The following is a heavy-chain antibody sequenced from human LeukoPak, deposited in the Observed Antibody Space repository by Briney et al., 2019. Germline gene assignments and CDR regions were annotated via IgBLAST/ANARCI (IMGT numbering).Heavy chain of an antibody. J-gene: IGHJ6*03. CDR1: GFTFSSYG. Sequence: GGSLRLSCAASGFTFSSYGMHWVRQAPGKGLEWVAFIRYDEINKYHADSVKGRFTISRDNSKNTLYLQMNSLRTEDTAVYYCAKRAGDYYYYMDVWGKGTTVTVSS. CDR3: AKRAGDYYYYMDV. V-gene: IGHV3-30*02. CDR2: IRYDEINK.